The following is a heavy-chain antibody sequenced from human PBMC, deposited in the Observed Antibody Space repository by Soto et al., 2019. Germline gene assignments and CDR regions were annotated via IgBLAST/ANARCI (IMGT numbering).Heavy chain of an antibody. CDR2: IWYDGSNK. CDR1: GFTFSSYG. CDR3: ARSLDSVQLWGLDY. Sequence: QVQLVESGGGVVQPGRSLRLSCAASGFTFSSYGMHWVRQAPGKGLEWVAVIWYDGSNKYYADSVKGRFTISRDNYKNTLYLQMNSLRAEDTAVYYCARSLDSVQLWGLDYWGQGTLVTVSS. D-gene: IGHD5-18*01. J-gene: IGHJ4*02. V-gene: IGHV3-33*01.